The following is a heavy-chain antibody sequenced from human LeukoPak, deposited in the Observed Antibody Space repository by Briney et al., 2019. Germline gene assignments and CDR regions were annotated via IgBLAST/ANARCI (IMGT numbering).Heavy chain of an antibody. V-gene: IGHV5-51*01. J-gene: IGHJ5*02. CDR3: ARQSNPGGWWFDP. CDR2: IYPGDSDT. Sequence: GESLKISCKGSGYSFTSYWIGWVRQMPGKGLEGMGIIYPGDSDTRYSPSFQGQVTISADKSISTDYLQWSSLKASDTAMYYCARQSNPGGWWFDPWGQGTLVTVSS. CDR1: GYSFTSYW. D-gene: IGHD3-16*01.